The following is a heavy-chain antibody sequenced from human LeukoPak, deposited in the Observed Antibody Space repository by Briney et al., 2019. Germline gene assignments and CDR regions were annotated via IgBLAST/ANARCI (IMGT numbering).Heavy chain of an antibody. V-gene: IGHV4-31*03. Sequence: PSQTLSLTCTVSGGSISSGGYYWSWIRQHPGKGLEWIGYIYYSGSTYYNPSLKSRVTISVDTSKNQFSLKLSSVTAADTAVYYCARGLHGLRYFDWLGNDAFDIWGQGTMVTVSS. J-gene: IGHJ3*02. CDR2: IYYSGST. CDR1: GGSISSGGYY. CDR3: ARGLHGLRYFDWLGNDAFDI. D-gene: IGHD3-9*01.